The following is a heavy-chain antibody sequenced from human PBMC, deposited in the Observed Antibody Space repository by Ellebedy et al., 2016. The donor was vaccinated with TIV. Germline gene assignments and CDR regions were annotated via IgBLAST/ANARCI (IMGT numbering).Heavy chain of an antibody. CDR2: VHYSGGI. CDR1: GGSINSYY. CDR3: ARDSSNSRWYL. V-gene: IGHV4-59*01. Sequence: PETLSLTXSVSGGSINSYYRSWIRQSPVKGREWIGYVHYSGGIKYSPSLKSRVFISIDKSKNQFSLKLSSVTAADTAVYYCARDSSNSRWYLWGQGTLVTVSS. J-gene: IGHJ5*02. D-gene: IGHD4-23*01.